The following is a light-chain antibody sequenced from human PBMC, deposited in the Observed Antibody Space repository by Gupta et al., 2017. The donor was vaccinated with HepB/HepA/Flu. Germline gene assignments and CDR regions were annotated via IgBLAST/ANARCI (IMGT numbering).Light chain of an antibody. CDR2: SAS. CDR3: QQSYSTQYT. V-gene: IGKV1-39*01. Sequence: DIQMTQSPSSLSASVGDRVTITCRASQSISSSLNWYQQKSGKAPKLLISSASSLRSGVPSRFTGSGSGTDFTLTISSLQPEDFATYYCQQSYSTQYTFGQVTKVEVK. J-gene: IGKJ2*01. CDR1: QSISSS.